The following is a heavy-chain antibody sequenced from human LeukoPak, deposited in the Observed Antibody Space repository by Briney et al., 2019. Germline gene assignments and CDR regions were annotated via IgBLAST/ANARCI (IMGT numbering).Heavy chain of an antibody. CDR2: ISGSGDST. CDR1: GSTFSNYA. D-gene: IGHD5-24*01. V-gene: IGHV3-23*01. J-gene: IGHJ4*02. Sequence: GGSLRLSCAASGSTFSNYAMNWVRQAPGKGLEWVSDISGSGDSTYYADSVKGRFTISRDNSKNTLYLQMNSLSAEDTAVYYCAKDLEDGYNWGGFGYWGQGTPVTVSS. CDR3: AKDLEDGYNWGGFGY.